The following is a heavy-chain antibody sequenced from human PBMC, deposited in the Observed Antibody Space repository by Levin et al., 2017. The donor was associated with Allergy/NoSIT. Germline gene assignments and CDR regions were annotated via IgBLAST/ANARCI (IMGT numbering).Heavy chain of an antibody. Sequence: SETLSLTCTVSGGSISSYYWSWIRQPPGKGLEWIGYIYYSGSTNYNPSLKSRVTISVDTSKNQFSLKLSSVTAADTAVYYCARHINRLVPYYFDYWGQGTLVTVSS. V-gene: IGHV4-59*08. CDR1: GGSISSYY. D-gene: IGHD6-6*01. CDR3: ARHINRLVPYYFDY. CDR2: IYYSGST. J-gene: IGHJ4*02.